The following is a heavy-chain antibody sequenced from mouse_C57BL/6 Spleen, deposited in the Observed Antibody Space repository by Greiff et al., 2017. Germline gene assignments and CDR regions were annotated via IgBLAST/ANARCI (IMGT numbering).Heavy chain of an antibody. CDR1: GFTFTDYY. V-gene: IGHV7-3*01. D-gene: IGHD1-1*01. Sequence: EVQLVESGGGLVQPGGSLSLSCAASGFTFTDYYMRWVRQPPVTALEWFGFIRNKANGYTSEYSASVKGRFTISRDNTKSIIYLQRNALRAEDSATYYCAVEYYGSSPYAMDYWGQGTTVTVSS. CDR3: AVEYYGSSPYAMDY. CDR2: IRNKANGYTS. J-gene: IGHJ4*01.